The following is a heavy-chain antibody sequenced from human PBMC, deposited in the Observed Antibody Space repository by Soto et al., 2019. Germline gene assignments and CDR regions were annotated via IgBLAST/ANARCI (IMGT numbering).Heavy chain of an antibody. D-gene: IGHD2-2*01. Sequence: QVQLQQWGAGLLKPSETLSLTCAVYGGSFSGYYWSWIRQAPGKGLEWIGEINHSGSTNYNPSLKSRVTISVDTSKNQFSLKLSSVTAADTAVYYCARGRRSSTSCFGYWGQGTLVTVSS. CDR1: GGSFSGYY. CDR2: INHSGST. CDR3: ARGRRSSTSCFGY. V-gene: IGHV4-34*01. J-gene: IGHJ4*02.